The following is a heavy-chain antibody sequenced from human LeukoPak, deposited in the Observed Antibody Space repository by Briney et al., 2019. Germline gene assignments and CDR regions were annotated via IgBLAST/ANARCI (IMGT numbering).Heavy chain of an antibody. J-gene: IGHJ4*02. Sequence: PVKVSCKASGGTFSSYAISWVRQAPGQGLEWMGGIIPIFGTANYAQKFQGRVTITADESTSTAYMELSSLRSEDTAVYYCAREGAGTHYFDYWGQGTLVTVSS. CDR3: AREGAGTHYFDY. CDR2: IIPIFGTA. D-gene: IGHD4/OR15-4a*01. CDR1: GGTFSSYA. V-gene: IGHV1-69*13.